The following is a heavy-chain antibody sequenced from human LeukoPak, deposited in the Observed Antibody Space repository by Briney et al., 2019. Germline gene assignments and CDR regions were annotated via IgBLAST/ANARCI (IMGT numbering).Heavy chain of an antibody. CDR2: INPSGGST. CDR1: GYTFTGYY. J-gene: IGHJ4*02. Sequence: ASVKVSCKASGYTFTGYYMHWVRQAPGQGLEWMGIINPSGGSTTYAQKFQGRVTMTRDTSTSTVYMELSSLRSEDTAVYYCAREQEMTAMASGVDYWGQGTLVTVSS. V-gene: IGHV1-46*01. D-gene: IGHD5-18*01. CDR3: AREQEMTAMASGVDY.